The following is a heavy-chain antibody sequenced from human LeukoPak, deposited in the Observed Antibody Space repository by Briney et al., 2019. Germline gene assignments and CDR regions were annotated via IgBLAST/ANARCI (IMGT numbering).Heavy chain of an antibody. V-gene: IGHV4-34*01. CDR2: INARGDT. CDR3: ARGQVPAARGYNWFDP. J-gene: IGHJ5*02. D-gene: IGHD2-2*01. CDR1: GWSFNDYY. Sequence: SETLSLTCAVYGWSFNDYYWNWIRQPPGKGLEWIGEINARGDTNFNPSLKSRVTISVDTSKRQFSLRLTSTIAADTALYYCARGQVPAARGYNWFDPWGQGTLVTASS.